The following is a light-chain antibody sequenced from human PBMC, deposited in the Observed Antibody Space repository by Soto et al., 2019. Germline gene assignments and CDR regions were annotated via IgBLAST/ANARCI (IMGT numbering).Light chain of an antibody. CDR3: QQYNNWPPAT. V-gene: IGKV3-15*01. Sequence: EIVMTQSPATLSVSPGERATLSCRASQTITNNLAWYQQKPVQAPRLLIYDASTRATGVPARFSVSGSGTEFTLTITSLQSEDFALYYCQQYNNWPPATFGQGTKEEIK. CDR1: QTITNN. J-gene: IGKJ1*01. CDR2: DAS.